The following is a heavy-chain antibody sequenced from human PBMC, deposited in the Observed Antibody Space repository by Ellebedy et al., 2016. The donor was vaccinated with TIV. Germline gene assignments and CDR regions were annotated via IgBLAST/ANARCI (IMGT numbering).Heavy chain of an antibody. J-gene: IGHJ6*02. D-gene: IGHD1-26*01. CDR2: IYGSGGGI. Sequence: PGGSLRLSCAASGFTFSTYAMAWVRQTPGKGLEWVSGIYGSGGGISYADSVKGRFTISRDNSKNTLYLQMNSLRAEDTAIYYCAKDMVFGDGKWEIDVWGQGTTVTVSS. CDR3: AKDMVFGDGKWEIDV. V-gene: IGHV3-23*01. CDR1: GFTFSTYA.